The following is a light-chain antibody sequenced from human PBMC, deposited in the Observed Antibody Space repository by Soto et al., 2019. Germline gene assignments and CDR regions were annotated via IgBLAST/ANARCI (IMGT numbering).Light chain of an antibody. V-gene: IGKV1-5*03. CDR1: QTISSW. CDR3: QHYNSYSEA. Sequence: DIHITQLPSTLSGSVGDRVTITCRASQTISSWLAWYQQKPGKAPKLLIYKASTLKSGVPSRFSGSGSGTEFTLTISSLQPDDFATYYCQHYNSYSEAFGQGTKV. J-gene: IGKJ1*01. CDR2: KAS.